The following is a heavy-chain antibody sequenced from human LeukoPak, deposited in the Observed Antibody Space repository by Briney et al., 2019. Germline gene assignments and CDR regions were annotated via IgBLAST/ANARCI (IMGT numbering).Heavy chain of an antibody. D-gene: IGHD3/OR15-3a*01. CDR2: IYKGGNT. CDR1: GFTFSSYA. CDR3: ARDPYLGLGRTFHPHPPGFR. Sequence: PGGSLRLSCAASGFTFSSYAMSWVRQAPGKGLEWVSVIYKGGNTYYLDSVKDRFIISRDNSENTVYLQMNSLRAEDTAVYYCARDPYLGLGRTFHPHPPGFRWGQGTLVIVSA. J-gene: IGHJ4*02. V-gene: IGHV3-66*01.